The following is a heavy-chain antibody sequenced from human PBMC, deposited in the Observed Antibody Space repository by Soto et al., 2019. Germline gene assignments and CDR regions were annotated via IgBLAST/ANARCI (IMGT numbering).Heavy chain of an antibody. Sequence: QVQLVQSGAEVKKPGASVKVSCKASGYTFMSYGISWVRHAPGQGLEWMGWISAYNGNQNYATKLQGRVTMTADTSTSTAYMELRSLRSEETDVYYCARDVRGGNFDYWGQGTLVTVSS. J-gene: IGHJ4*02. CDR1: GYTFMSYG. D-gene: IGHD1-26*01. V-gene: IGHV1-18*01. CDR2: ISAYNGNQ. CDR3: ARDVRGGNFDY.